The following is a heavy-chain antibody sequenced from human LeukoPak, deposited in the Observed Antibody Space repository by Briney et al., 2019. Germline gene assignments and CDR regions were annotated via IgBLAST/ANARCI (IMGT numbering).Heavy chain of an antibody. CDR3: ARFTRTGDAFDI. V-gene: IGHV1-8*03. CDR2: MNPNSGNT. J-gene: IGHJ3*02. Sequence: GASVKVSCKASGYTFTSYDINWVRQATGQGLEWMGWMNPNSGNTGYAQKFQGRVTITRNTSISTAYIELSSLRSEDTAVYYCARFTRTGDAFDIWGQGTMVTVSS. CDR1: GYTFTSYD.